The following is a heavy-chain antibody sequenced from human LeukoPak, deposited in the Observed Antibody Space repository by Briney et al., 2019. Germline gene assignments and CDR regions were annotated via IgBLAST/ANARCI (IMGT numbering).Heavy chain of an antibody. D-gene: IGHD6-13*01. V-gene: IGHV3-23*01. CDR1: GFTFSSYA. Sequence: QAGGSLRLSCAASGFTFSSYAMNWVRQAPGKGLEWVSAISGSGGSTYYAGSVKGRFTISRDNSKNTLYLQMNSLRAEDTAVYYCAKDRSYSSTWFFDYWGQGTLVTVSS. CDR2: ISGSGGST. CDR3: AKDRSYSSTWFFDY. J-gene: IGHJ4*02.